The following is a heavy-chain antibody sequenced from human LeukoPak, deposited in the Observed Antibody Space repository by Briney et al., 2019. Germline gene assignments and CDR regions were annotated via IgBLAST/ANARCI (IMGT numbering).Heavy chain of an antibody. Sequence: SLSLTCTVAGGSISSGGYYWSWIRQHPGKGLEWIGLIYYSGSTYYNPSLKSRVTISVDTSKTQFSLKLSAVTAADTAVYYCARAYGDYLNWFDPWGQGTLVTVSS. CDR2: IYYSGST. J-gene: IGHJ5*02. D-gene: IGHD4-17*01. CDR1: GGSISSGGYY. CDR3: ARAYGDYLNWFDP. V-gene: IGHV4-31*03.